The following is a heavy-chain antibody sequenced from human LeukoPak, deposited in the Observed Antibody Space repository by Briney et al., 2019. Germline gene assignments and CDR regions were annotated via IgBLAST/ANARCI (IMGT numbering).Heavy chain of an antibody. CDR3: ARVPTLYDFWSAPLDY. CDR2: ISYDGSNK. Sequence: GGSLRLSCAASGFTFSSYAMHWVRQAPGKGLEWVAVISYDGSNKYYADSVKGRFTISRDNSKNTLYLRMNSLRAEDTAVYYCARVPTLYDFWSAPLDYWGQGTLVTVSS. CDR1: GFTFSSYA. D-gene: IGHD3-3*01. J-gene: IGHJ4*02. V-gene: IGHV3-30-3*01.